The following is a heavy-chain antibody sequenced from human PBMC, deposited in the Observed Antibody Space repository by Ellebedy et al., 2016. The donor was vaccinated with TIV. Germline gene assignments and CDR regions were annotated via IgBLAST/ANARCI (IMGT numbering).Heavy chain of an antibody. D-gene: IGHD1-7*01. CDR1: GGSVSSSDYF. CDR3: AATGPTDY. J-gene: IGHJ4*02. V-gene: IGHV4-61*08. CDR2: IYRNEIT. Sequence: MPSETLSLTCTVSGGSVSSSDYFCSWIRQSPGKGLEWIGYIYRNEITNYNPSLKSRVTISVDTSKNQFSLKLSSVTAEDTAVYYCAATGPTDYWGQGTLVTVSS.